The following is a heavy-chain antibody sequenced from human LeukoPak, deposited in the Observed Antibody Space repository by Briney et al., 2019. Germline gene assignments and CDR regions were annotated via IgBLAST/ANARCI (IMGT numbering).Heavy chain of an antibody. Sequence: GGSLRLSCAASGFTFDDYAMHWVRQAPGKGLEWVSGISWNSGSIGYADSVKGRFTISRDNAKNSLYLQMNSLRAEDTAVYYCAREDGYCSGGSCPIDYWGQGTLVTVSS. CDR1: GFTFDDYA. CDR3: AREDGYCSGGSCPIDY. D-gene: IGHD2-15*01. CDR2: ISWNSGSI. J-gene: IGHJ4*02. V-gene: IGHV3-9*01.